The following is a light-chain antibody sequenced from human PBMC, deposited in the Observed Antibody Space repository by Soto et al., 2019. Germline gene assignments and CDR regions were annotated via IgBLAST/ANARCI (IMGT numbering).Light chain of an antibody. CDR1: QSINKW. Sequence: IQMTQPPSTLSASVGDRVTITCRASQSINKWVAWFQQKSGRAPKLLIYDAATLQSGVPSRFSGTGSGTDFSLTISSLQPEDFATYYCQQYNIGYTFGQGTRLDIK. CDR3: QQYNIGYT. J-gene: IGKJ2*01. CDR2: DAA. V-gene: IGKV1-5*01.